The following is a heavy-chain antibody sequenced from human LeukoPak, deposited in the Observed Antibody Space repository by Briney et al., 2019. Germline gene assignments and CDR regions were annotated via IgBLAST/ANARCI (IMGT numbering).Heavy chain of an antibody. CDR2: IYTTGDT. CDR3: ARATPVGGVRFDY. D-gene: IGHD3-16*01. Sequence: SETLSLTCTVSGVSISRYYWSWIRQPPGKGLEWIGSIYTTGDTRYNPSLKSRVTISVDTSKNQFSLKLSSVTAANAAVYYCARATPVGGVRFDYWGQGTLVTVSS. V-gene: IGHV4-4*09. CDR1: GVSISRYY. J-gene: IGHJ4*02.